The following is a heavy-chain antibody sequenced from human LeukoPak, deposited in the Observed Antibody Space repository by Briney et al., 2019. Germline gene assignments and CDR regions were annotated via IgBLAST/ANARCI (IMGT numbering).Heavy chain of an antibody. CDR3: ARGRYSGSYLDY. D-gene: IGHD1-26*01. Sequence: GGSLRLSCAASGFTFSSYSMNWVRQAPGKGLEWVSSISSSSSYIYYADSVKGRFTISRDNAKNSLYLQMNSLRAEDTVVYYCARGRYSGSYLDYWGQGTLVTVSS. J-gene: IGHJ4*02. CDR2: ISSSSSYI. V-gene: IGHV3-21*01. CDR1: GFTFSSYS.